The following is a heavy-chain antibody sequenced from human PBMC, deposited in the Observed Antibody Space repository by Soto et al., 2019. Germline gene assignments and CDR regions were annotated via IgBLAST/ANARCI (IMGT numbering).Heavy chain of an antibody. CDR1: GFTFSNAW. D-gene: IGHD6-19*01. Sequence: GGTLRLSCAASGFTFSNAWMNWVRQAPGKGLEWVGRIKSKTDGGTTDYAAPVKGRFTISRDDSKNTLYLQMNSLKTEDTAVYYCTPIAVAGYYYFDYWGQGTLVTVSS. CDR2: IKSKTDGGTT. V-gene: IGHV3-15*07. J-gene: IGHJ4*02. CDR3: TPIAVAGYYYFDY.